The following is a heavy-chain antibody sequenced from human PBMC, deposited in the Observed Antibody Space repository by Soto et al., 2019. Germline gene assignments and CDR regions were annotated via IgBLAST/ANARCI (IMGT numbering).Heavy chain of an antibody. CDR2: ISSSSNYT. J-gene: IGHJ6*02. V-gene: IGHV3-23*01. D-gene: IGHD3-22*01. CDR3: AGNSADNYYDSSGYYPP. CDR1: GFSFSSYA. Sequence: PGGSLRLSCAASGFSFSSYAMNWVRQAPGKGLEWVSYISSSSNYTNYADSVKGRFTISRDNSKNTLYLQMNSLRAEDTAVYYCAGNSADNYYDSSGYYPPWGQGTTVTVSS.